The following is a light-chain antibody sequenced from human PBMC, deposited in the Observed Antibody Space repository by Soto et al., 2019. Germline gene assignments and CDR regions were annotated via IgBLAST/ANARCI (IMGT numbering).Light chain of an antibody. V-gene: IGKV3-15*01. CDR2: GAS. CDR3: QRYNNWPLT. J-gene: IGKJ4*01. CDR1: QSVSSN. Sequence: EIVMTQSPATLSVSPGERATLSCRASQSVSSNLAWYQQKPGQAPRLLIYGASTRATGVPARFSGSGSGIEFTLTISSLQSEDFAVYYCQRYNNWPLTFGGGTKVESK.